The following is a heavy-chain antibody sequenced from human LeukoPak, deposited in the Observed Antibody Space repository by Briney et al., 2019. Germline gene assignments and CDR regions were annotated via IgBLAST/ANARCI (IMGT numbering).Heavy chain of an antibody. CDR2: ISGSGDST. J-gene: IGHJ4*02. Sequence: GGSLRLSCAASGFTFSSYAMSWVRQAPGKGLEWVSGISGSGDSTYYADSVKGRFTISRDNSRNTLYLQMNSLRGEDTAVYYCASGPLTGTTNYWGQGTLVTVSS. CDR3: ASGPLTGTTNY. V-gene: IGHV3-23*01. D-gene: IGHD1-7*01. CDR1: GFTFSSYA.